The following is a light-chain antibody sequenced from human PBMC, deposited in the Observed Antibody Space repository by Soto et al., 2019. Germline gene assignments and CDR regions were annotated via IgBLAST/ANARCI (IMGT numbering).Light chain of an antibody. CDR3: QKYKSVPPFT. V-gene: IGKV1-27*01. Sequence: DIQMTQSPSSLSASVGDRVTITCRASQDISNYLAWYQQKPGKVPKLLIYAASTLQSGVPSRFSGSGSGTDFTLTISSLQPEDVATYYCQKYKSVPPFTFGPGTKVDFK. CDR2: AAS. CDR1: QDISNY. J-gene: IGKJ3*01.